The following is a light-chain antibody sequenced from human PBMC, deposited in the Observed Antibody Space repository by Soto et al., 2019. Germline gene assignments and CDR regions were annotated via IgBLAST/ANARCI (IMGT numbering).Light chain of an antibody. CDR3: QQANSFPHT. J-gene: IGKJ4*01. V-gene: IGKV1-12*01. CDR2: ATS. CDR1: QDLSRW. Sequence: DIQMTQSPSSVSASVGDRVIITCRASQDLSRWLAWYQQKAGKAPQLLIYATSTLQSGVPSRFSGSGSGTEFTLTISSLQPEDFATSYRQQANSFPHTLGGGTRVEIK.